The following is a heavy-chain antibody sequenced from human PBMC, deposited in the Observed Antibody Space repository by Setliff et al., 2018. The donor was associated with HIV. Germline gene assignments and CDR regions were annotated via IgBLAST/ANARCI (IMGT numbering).Heavy chain of an antibody. J-gene: IGHJ4*02. Sequence: ASVKVSCKISGDTFTGHAIVWVRQAPGQGLERMGGIIPITGTIHFAQKFQDRITVTKDESTGTVYMELSSLRAEDTAVYYCARKAGYCPHGGCWSPLDYWGQGTLVTVSS. CDR3: ARKAGYCPHGGCWSPLDY. CDR2: IIPITGTI. V-gene: IGHV1-69*05. D-gene: IGHD2-8*01. CDR1: GDTFTGHA.